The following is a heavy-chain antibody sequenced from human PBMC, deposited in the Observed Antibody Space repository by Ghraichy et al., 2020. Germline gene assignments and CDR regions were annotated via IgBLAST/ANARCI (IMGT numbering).Heavy chain of an antibody. Sequence: GGSLRLSCAASGFTFSSYSMNWVRQAPGKGLEWVSYISSSSSTIYYADSVKGRFTISRDNAKNSLYLQMNSLRDEDTAVYYCARERLAYCGGDCYSIGYWGQGTVVTVSS. D-gene: IGHD2-21*02. CDR2: ISSSSSTI. V-gene: IGHV3-48*02. CDR3: ARERLAYCGGDCYSIGY. J-gene: IGHJ3*01. CDR1: GFTFSSYS.